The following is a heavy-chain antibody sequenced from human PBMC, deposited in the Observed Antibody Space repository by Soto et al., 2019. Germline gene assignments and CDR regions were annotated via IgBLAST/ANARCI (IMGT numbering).Heavy chain of an antibody. J-gene: IGHJ4*02. CDR1: GFTFSSYA. CDR2: ISGSGAGT. CDR3: AEVGSGSWTDY. D-gene: IGHD6-13*01. Sequence: EVQLLESGGGLVQPGGSLRLSCAASGFTFSSYAMTWVRQAPGKGLEWVSAISGSGAGTYYADSVKGRFTISRDNSKNTLYLQVNSLRADDTAVYYCAEVGSGSWTDYWGQGALVTVSS. V-gene: IGHV3-23*01.